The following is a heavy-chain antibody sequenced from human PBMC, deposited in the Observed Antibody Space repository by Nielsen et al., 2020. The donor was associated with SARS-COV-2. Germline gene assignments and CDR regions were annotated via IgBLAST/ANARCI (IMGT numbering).Heavy chain of an antibody. D-gene: IGHD2-15*01. V-gene: IGHV3-7*05. Sequence: GGSLRLSCEASGFTFSSHEMSWVRQAPGKGLEWVANIKQDGSEKYYVDSVKGRFSISRDNSKNTLYLQMNSLRAEDTAVYYCARGYCSGGSCYYYYYGMDVWGQGTTVTVSS. CDR2: IKQDGSEK. J-gene: IGHJ6*02. CDR1: GFTFSSHE. CDR3: ARGYCSGGSCYYYYYGMDV.